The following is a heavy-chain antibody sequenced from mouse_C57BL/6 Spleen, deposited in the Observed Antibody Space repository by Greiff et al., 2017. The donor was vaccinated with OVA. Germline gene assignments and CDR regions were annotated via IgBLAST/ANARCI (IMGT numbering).Heavy chain of an antibody. CDR3: ARCEDYSNPFAY. CDR1: GYTFTSYW. CDR2: IYPGSGST. J-gene: IGHJ3*01. V-gene: IGHV1-55*01. Sequence: VQLQQPGAELVKPGASVKMSCKASGYTFTSYWITWVKQRPGQGLEWIGDIYPGSGSTNYNEKFKSKATLTVDTSSSTAYMQLSSLTSEDSAVYYCARCEDYSNPFAYWGQGTLVTVSA. D-gene: IGHD2-5*01.